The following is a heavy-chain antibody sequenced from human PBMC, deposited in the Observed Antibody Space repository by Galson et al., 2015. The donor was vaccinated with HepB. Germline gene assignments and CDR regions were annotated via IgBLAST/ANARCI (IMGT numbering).Heavy chain of an antibody. V-gene: IGHV3-23*01. J-gene: IGHJ4*02. D-gene: IGHD6-19*01. Sequence: SLRLSCAASGFTFSPYDMSWVRQAPGKGLEWVSGIGGGAGRDGNTYYADSVKGRFTISRDNSKNTLYLQMNTLRAEDAAVYYCAGMRYSSGWIDDYWGQGTLVTVSS. CDR2: IGGGAGRDGNT. CDR1: GFTFSPYD. CDR3: AGMRYSSGWIDDY.